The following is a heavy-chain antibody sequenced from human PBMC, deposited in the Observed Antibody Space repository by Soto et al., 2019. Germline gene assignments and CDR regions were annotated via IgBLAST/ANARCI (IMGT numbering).Heavy chain of an antibody. CDR1: GYTFSNFW. V-gene: IGHV5-51*01. Sequence: PGESLKISCQCSGYTFSNFWVGWVRQLPGQGLEWMGIIYPGDHETRYSPSFHGKVTISAEKSINTAYLQWNSLEASDSAFYFCARSPCSSPYFDHWGQGALVTVSS. J-gene: IGHJ4*02. CDR3: ARSPCSSPYFDH. D-gene: IGHD6-13*01. CDR2: IYPGDHET.